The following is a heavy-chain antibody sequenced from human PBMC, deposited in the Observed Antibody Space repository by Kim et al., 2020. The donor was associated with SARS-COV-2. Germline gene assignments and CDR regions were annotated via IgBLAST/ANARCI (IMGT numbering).Heavy chain of an antibody. Sequence: ADSVKGRFTISRDNSKNTLYLQMNSLRAEDTAVYYCAKGNLEDYGDYPDIWGQGTMVTVSS. D-gene: IGHD4-17*01. CDR3: AKGNLEDYGDYPDI. J-gene: IGHJ3*02. V-gene: IGHV3-30-3*02.